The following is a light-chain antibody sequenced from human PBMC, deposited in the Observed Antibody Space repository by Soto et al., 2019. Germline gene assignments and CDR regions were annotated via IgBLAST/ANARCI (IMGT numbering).Light chain of an antibody. V-gene: IGKV3-20*01. CDR3: QPYGTSSWT. Sequence: EIMLTQSPDTLSLSPGEGATLSCRASQSFSSNYLAWYQQKPGQAPRLLIYAASSRATGIPDRFSGSGSGTDFTLTISRLEPEDFAVYYCQPYGTSSWTFGQGTKVDIK. CDR1: QSFSSNY. J-gene: IGKJ1*01. CDR2: AAS.